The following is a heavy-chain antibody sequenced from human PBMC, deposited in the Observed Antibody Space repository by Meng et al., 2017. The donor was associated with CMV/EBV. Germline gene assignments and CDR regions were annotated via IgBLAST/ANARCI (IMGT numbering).Heavy chain of an antibody. CDR3: AREVDDYGDGWYFDL. CDR1: GVTFSSYA. V-gene: IGHV1-69*12. Sequence: QVQLGQSWAEVKKPGSSVRASCKASGVTFSSYAISWVRQAPGQGLEWMGGIIPIFGTANYAQKFQGRVTITADESTSTAYMELSSLRSEDTAVYYCAREVDDYGDGWYFDLWGRGTLVTVSS. J-gene: IGHJ2*01. D-gene: IGHD4-17*01. CDR2: IIPIFGTA.